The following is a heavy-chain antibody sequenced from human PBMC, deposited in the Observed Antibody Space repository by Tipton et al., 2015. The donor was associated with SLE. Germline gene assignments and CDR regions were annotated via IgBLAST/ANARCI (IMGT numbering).Heavy chain of an antibody. Sequence: TLSLTCAVYGGSFSGYYWSWIRQPPGKGLEWIGEINHSGSTNYNPSLKSRVTISVDTSKNQFSLKLSSVTAADTAVYYCARGPSSSWYLSAEYFQHWGQGTLVTVSS. J-gene: IGHJ1*01. CDR3: ARGPSSSWYLSAEYFQH. CDR2: INHSGST. V-gene: IGHV4-34*01. CDR1: GGSFSGYY. D-gene: IGHD6-13*01.